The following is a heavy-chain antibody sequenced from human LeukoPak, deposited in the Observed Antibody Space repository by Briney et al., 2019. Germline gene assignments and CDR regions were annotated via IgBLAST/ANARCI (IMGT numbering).Heavy chain of an antibody. CDR2: ISGSGGST. CDR3: AKNIRGSSSWYLGYFFFDY. J-gene: IGHJ4*02. Sequence: GGSLRLSCAASGFTFSSYAMSWVRQAPGKGLEWVSAISGSGGSTYYADSVKGRFTISRDNSKNTLYLQMSSLRAEDTAVYYCAKNIRGSSSWYLGYFFFDYWGQGTLVTVSS. D-gene: IGHD6-13*01. CDR1: GFTFSSYA. V-gene: IGHV3-23*01.